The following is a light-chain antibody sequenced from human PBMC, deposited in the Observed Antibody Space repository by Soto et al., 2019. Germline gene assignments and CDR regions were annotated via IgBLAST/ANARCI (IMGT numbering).Light chain of an antibody. CDR2: GVS. CDR1: QSVFSN. J-gene: IGKJ4*01. CDR3: QQDNNWPPVI. V-gene: IGKV3-15*01. Sequence: EIVMTQSPATLSVSPGERATLSCRASQSVFSNLAWYQQKPGQAPRLLIYGVSTRATGIPARFSGSGSGTECTLTISSLQSEDFAVYYCQQDNNWPPVIFGGGIKVEVK.